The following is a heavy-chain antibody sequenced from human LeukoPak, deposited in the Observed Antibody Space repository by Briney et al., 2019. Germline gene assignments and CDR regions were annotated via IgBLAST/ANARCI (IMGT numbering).Heavy chain of an antibody. Sequence: SETLSLTCTVCGGSFSYYFWSWIRQPPGKGLEWIAYIYYTGGTDYNPSLKSRVTISVDTSKSHFSLQLSSVTAADTAVYYCARHERNGGYYDYWGQGTLVTVSS. D-gene: IGHD3-22*01. CDR2: IYYTGGT. CDR1: GGSFSYYF. CDR3: ARHERNGGYYDY. J-gene: IGHJ4*02. V-gene: IGHV4-59*08.